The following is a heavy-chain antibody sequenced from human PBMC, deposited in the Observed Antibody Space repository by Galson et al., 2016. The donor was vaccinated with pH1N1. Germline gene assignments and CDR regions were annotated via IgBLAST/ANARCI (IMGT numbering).Heavy chain of an antibody. CDR2: ISYDGSNK. D-gene: IGHD6-13*01. J-gene: IGHJ4*02. CDR1: GFTFSSYG. CDR3: AKVLRGSSWPSFDY. Sequence: SLRLSCAASGFTFSSYGFHWVRQAPGKELEWVAVISYDGSNKYYADSVKGRFTISRDNSQNTLYLQMNSLGAEDTAGYYRAKVLRGSSWPSFDYWGQGTLVTVSS. V-gene: IGHV3-30*18.